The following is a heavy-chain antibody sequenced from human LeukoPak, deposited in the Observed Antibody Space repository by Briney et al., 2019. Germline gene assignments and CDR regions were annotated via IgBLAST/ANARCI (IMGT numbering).Heavy chain of an antibody. Sequence: SETLSLTCSVSGGPISSYYWSWIRQPPGKRLEWRGFIYYSGSTSPSGTATYNPSLESRVTISVDTSKNQFCLKLRSVIAADAAVYYCARSEEMATTRGGFDYWGQGTLVTVSS. V-gene: IGHV4-59*08. J-gene: IGHJ4*02. CDR1: GGPISSYY. CDR2: IYYSGST. CDR3: ARSEEMATTRGGFDY. D-gene: IGHD5-24*01.